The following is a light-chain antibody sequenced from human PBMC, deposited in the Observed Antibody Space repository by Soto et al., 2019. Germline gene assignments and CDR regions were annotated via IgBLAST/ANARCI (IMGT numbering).Light chain of an antibody. Sequence: EIVMTQSPATLSVSPGERATLSCRASQSVSSNLAWYQQKPGQAPRLLIYGASTRATGIPARFSGSGSGTEFTLTISSLQSDDFATYYCQQYNSYSPERTFGQGTKVEIK. J-gene: IGKJ1*01. CDR1: QSVSSN. CDR2: GAS. V-gene: IGKV3-15*01. CDR3: QQYNSYSPERT.